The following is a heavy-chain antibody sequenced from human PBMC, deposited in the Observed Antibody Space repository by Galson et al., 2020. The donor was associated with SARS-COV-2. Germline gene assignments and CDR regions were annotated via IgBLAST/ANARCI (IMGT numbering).Heavy chain of an antibody. V-gene: IGHV3-30-3*01. J-gene: IGHJ6*02. CDR3: ARDRGSGIVGRHKYYFYGMDV. CDR2: VSYEETKK. CDR1: GFTFSSFS. D-gene: IGHD3-22*01. Sequence: GESLKISCVGAGFTFSSFSMHWVRQAPGKGPEWVAVVSYEETKKYYANSVQGRFIISRDNSKNRMYLQMSSLRPEDTAVYYCARDRGSGIVGRHKYYFYGMDVWGQGTTVTVSS.